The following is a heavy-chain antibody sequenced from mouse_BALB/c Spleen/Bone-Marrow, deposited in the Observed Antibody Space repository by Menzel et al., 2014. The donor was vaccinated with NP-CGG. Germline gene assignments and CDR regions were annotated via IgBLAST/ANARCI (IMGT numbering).Heavy chain of an antibody. CDR2: IRNKANGYTT. D-gene: IGHD2-4*01. CDR1: GFTFTDYY. J-gene: IGHJ4*01. Sequence: EVQVVESGGGLVQPGGSLRLFCATSGFTFTDYYMSWVRQPPGKALEWLGFIRNKANGYTTEYSASVKGRFTISRDNSQSILYLQMNTLRAEDSATYYCARAFTIINAMDYWGQGTSVTVSS. CDR3: ARAFTIINAMDY. V-gene: IGHV7-3*02.